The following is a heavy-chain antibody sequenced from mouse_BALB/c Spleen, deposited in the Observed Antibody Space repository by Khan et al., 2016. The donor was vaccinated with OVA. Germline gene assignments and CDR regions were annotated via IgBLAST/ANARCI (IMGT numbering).Heavy chain of an antibody. CDR3: ARSASYWFFDV. CDR2: INTYTGEP. J-gene: IGHJ1*01. Sequence: QIQLVQSGPELKKPGETVKISCKASGYTFTNYGMNWVKQAPGKGLKWMGWINTYTGEPTYADDFKGRFAFSLETSANTAYFQINNRKNEDTATYFCARSASYWFFDVWGAGTTVTVSS. CDR1: GYTFTNYG. V-gene: IGHV9-3-1*01. D-gene: IGHD6-1*01.